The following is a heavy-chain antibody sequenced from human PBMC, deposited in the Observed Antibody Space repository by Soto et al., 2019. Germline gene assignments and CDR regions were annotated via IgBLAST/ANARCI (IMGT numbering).Heavy chain of an antibody. V-gene: IGHV2-70*01. Sequence: SGPTLVNPTQTLTLTCTFSGFSLSTSGMCVSWIRQPPGKALEWLALIDWDDDKYYSTSLKTRLTISKDTSKNQVVLTMTNMDPVDTATYYCARIPTAAARYYGMDGWGQGTTVTIAS. CDR1: GFSLSTSGMC. J-gene: IGHJ6*02. D-gene: IGHD6-13*01. CDR2: IDWDDDK. CDR3: ARIPTAAARYYGMDG.